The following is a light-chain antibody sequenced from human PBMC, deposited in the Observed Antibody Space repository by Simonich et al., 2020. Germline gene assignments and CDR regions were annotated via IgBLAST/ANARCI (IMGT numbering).Light chain of an antibody. J-gene: IGLJ2*01. V-gene: IGLV1-40*01. CDR3: QSYDSSLSGSV. CDR2: GNS. Sequence: QSVLTQPPSVSGAPGQRVTISCPGSSSKIGAGYDVHWYKRLPGTAPKLLIYGNSNRPSGVPDRFSGSKSGTSASLAITGLQAEDEADYYCQSYDSSLSGSVFGGGTKLTVL. CDR1: SSKIGAGYD.